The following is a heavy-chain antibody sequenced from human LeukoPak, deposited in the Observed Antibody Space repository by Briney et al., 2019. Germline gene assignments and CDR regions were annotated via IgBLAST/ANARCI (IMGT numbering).Heavy chain of an antibody. D-gene: IGHD4-17*01. J-gene: IGHJ4*02. CDR2: IFYSRST. Sequence: SETLSLTCTVSGASIGSDGYYWSWIRQHPGKGLEWIGCIFYSRSTFYNPSLKSRVTISVDTSKNQFSLKLSSVTAADTAVYYCARALTTTGSDYWGQGTLVTVYS. CDR1: GASIGSDGYY. CDR3: ARALTTTGSDY. V-gene: IGHV4-31*03.